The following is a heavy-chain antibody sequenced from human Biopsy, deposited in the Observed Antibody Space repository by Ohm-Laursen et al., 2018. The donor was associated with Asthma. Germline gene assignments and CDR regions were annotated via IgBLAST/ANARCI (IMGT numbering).Heavy chain of an antibody. CDR1: GDSFSNYA. V-gene: IGHV1-3*01. Sequence: ASVKVSCKPSGDSFSNYAISWVRQAPGHSLEWMGWINAANGNTKYSQKFQGRLTISRDTSASTAYMDLSSLRSEDTAVYNCARTYFDFLTGQVHDAFAVWGQGTMVTVSS. J-gene: IGHJ3*01. CDR2: INAANGNT. CDR3: ARTYFDFLTGQVHDAFAV. D-gene: IGHD3-9*01.